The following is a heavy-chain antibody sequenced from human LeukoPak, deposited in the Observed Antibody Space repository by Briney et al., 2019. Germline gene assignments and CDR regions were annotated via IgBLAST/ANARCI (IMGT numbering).Heavy chain of an antibody. CDR1: GGTFSSYA. V-gene: IGHV1-69*04. J-gene: IGHJ6*02. CDR3: ARDGEVATMDYYYYGMDV. D-gene: IGHD5-12*01. Sequence: SVKVSCKASGGTFSSYAISWVRQAPGQGLEWMGRIIPILGIANYAQKSQGRVTITADKSTSTAYMELSSLRSEDTAVYYCARDGEVATMDYYYYGMDVWGQGTTVTVSS. CDR2: IIPILGIA.